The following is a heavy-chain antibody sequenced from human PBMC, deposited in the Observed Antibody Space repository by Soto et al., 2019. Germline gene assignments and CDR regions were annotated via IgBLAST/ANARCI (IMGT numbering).Heavy chain of an antibody. CDR3: AKGRGFYSDNYFDP. Sequence: ASETLSLTCAVSGGSISSGGYSWSWIRQPPGKGLEWIGYIYHSGNANYNPSLKSRVTMSLDTSKNQFSLSLKSVTAADTAIYYCAKGRGFYSDNYFDPWGQGTQVTVSS. J-gene: IGHJ5*02. V-gene: IGHV4-30-2*01. D-gene: IGHD3-22*01. CDR2: IYHSGNA. CDR1: GGSISSGGYS.